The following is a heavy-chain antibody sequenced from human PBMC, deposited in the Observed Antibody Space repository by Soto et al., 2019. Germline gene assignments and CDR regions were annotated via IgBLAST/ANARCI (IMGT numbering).Heavy chain of an antibody. CDR1: GYTFTSYT. CDR2: TNAGNGNK. V-gene: IGHV1-3*01. CDR3: ARGGGWVGDPSFDS. Sequence: QVQLVQSGAEVKKPGASVKVSCQASGYTFTSYTLHWVRQAPGQGPEWMGWTNAGNGNKKYSQRFRGRLTITSDSSASTAYMELSSLNFEDTAVYYCARGGGWVGDPSFDSWGQGTLVTVSS. J-gene: IGHJ4*02. D-gene: IGHD3-10*01.